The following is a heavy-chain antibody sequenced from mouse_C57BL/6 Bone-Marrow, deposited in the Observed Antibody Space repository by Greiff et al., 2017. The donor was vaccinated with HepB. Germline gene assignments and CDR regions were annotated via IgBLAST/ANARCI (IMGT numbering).Heavy chain of an antibody. J-gene: IGHJ2*01. CDR1: GFTFSDYY. Sequence: EVKLVESEGGLVQPGRSMKLSCTASGFTFSDYYMAWVRQVPEKGLEWVANINYDGSSTYYLDSLKSRFIISRDNAKNILYLQMSSLKSEDTATYYCARDDGYYPFDYWGQGTTLTVSS. CDR2: INYDGSST. D-gene: IGHD2-3*01. CDR3: ARDDGYYPFDY. V-gene: IGHV5-16*01.